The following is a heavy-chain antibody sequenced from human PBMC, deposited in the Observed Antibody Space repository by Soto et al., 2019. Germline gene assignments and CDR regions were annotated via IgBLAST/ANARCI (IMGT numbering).Heavy chain of an antibody. V-gene: IGHV3-30-3*01. Sequence: GGSLRLSCAASGFTFSSYAMHWVRQAPGKGLEWVAVISYDGSNKYYADSVKGRFTISRDNSKNTLYLQMNSLRAEDTAVYYCARDGLTTTAESGYYFDYWGQGTLVTVSS. CDR2: ISYDGSNK. CDR1: GFTFSSYA. CDR3: ARDGLTTTAESGYYFDY. D-gene: IGHD4-17*01. J-gene: IGHJ4*02.